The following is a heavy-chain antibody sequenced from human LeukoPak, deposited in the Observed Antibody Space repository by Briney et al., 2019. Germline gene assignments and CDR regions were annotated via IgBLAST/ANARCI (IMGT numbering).Heavy chain of an antibody. CDR2: IIPILGIT. V-gene: IGHV1-69*04. Sequence: GSSVKVSCKASGGTFSTYAINWVRQAPGQGLEWMGRIIPILGITNYAQNFQGRVTITADKSTSTAYMELSSLRSEDTAVYYCARDKGHYYDSSGYSDYWGQGTLVTVSS. D-gene: IGHD3-22*01. CDR1: GGTFSTYA. J-gene: IGHJ4*02. CDR3: ARDKGHYYDSSGYSDY.